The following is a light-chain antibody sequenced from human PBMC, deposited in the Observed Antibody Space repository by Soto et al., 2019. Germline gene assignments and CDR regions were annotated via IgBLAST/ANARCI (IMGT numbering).Light chain of an antibody. CDR3: CSYAGVSTFD. Sequence: QSVLTQPASVSGSPGQSITISCTGTSSDVGSYDLVSWYQQHPGKAPRLIIYEVTKRPSGVSNRFSGSKSGSTASLTFSGLQAEDEADYFCCSYAGVSTFDFVTGTKVTVL. J-gene: IGLJ1*01. CDR2: EVT. CDR1: SSDVGSYDL. V-gene: IGLV2-23*02.